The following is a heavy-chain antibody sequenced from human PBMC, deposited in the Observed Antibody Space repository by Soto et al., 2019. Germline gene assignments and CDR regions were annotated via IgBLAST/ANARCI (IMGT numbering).Heavy chain of an antibody. Sequence: SETLSLTCTVSGDFISSGNHYWSWIRQPPGKGLEWIGYIFYSGTAYYNPSLKSRLTISVDTSKNQFSLKLSSVTAADTAVYYRARTDYGTAYFDPWGQGSLVTVSS. CDR1: GDFISSGNHY. D-gene: IGHD3-10*01. J-gene: IGHJ5*02. CDR3: ARTDYGTAYFDP. V-gene: IGHV4-30-4*01. CDR2: IFYSGTA.